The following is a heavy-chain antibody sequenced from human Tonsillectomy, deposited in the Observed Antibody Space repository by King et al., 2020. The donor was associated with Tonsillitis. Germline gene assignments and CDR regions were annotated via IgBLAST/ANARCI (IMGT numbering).Heavy chain of an antibody. Sequence: VQLVESGGGLVKPGGSLRLSCAASGFTFSDYYMSWIRQAPGKGLEWVSYISSSGRPIFYADSVKGRFTISRDNAKNSLYLQMNSLRAEDTAVYYCAGESKSDSWIGYYLWGQGTLVTGSS. CDR3: AGESKSDSWIGYYL. CDR1: GFTFSDYY. J-gene: IGHJ5*02. CDR2: ISSSGRPI. D-gene: IGHD3-3*01. V-gene: IGHV3-11*01.